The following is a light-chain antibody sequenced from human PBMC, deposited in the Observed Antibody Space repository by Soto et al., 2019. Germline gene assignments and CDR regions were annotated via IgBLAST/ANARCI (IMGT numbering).Light chain of an antibody. CDR3: LQYNSWRQIT. CDR1: QSIRIN. CDR2: SAS. V-gene: IGKV3-15*01. Sequence: EIVMTQSPATLSVSPGERATLSCRASQSIRINVGWYQQRPGQATRLLIYSASTGSTGIRARFSGSGSGTEFTLTISSLESEDSAVYYCLQYNSWRQITFGHGTRLEIK. J-gene: IGKJ5*01.